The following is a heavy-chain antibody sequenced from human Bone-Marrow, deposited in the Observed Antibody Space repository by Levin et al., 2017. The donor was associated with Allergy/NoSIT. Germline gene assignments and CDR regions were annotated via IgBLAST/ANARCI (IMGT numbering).Heavy chain of an antibody. Sequence: SCAASGFTFSIYAMSWVRQAPGKGLEWVSGMTASGGGTFYADSVKGRFTISRDNSKNTLYLQMNSLRVEDTAVYYCAKGHSATVVTPFEGWGQGTLVTVSS. CDR3: AKGHSATVVTPFEG. CDR1: GFTFSIYA. CDR2: MTASGGGT. D-gene: IGHD4-23*01. V-gene: IGHV3-23*01. J-gene: IGHJ4*02.